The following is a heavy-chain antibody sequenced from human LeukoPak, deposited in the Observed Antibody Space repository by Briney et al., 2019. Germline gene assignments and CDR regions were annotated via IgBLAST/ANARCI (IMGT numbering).Heavy chain of an antibody. V-gene: IGHV3-30*02. Sequence: PGGSLRLSCAASGFTFSSYGMHWVRQAPGKGLEWVAFIRYDGSNKYYADSVKGRFTISRDNSKNTLYLQMNSLRAEDTAVYYCAKDLVVVPRVLDYWGQGPLVTVSS. J-gene: IGHJ4*02. CDR1: GFTFSSYG. CDR2: IRYDGSNK. D-gene: IGHD2-2*01. CDR3: AKDLVVVPRVLDY.